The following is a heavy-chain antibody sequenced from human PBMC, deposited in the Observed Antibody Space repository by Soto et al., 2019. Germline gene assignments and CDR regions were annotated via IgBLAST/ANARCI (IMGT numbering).Heavy chain of an antibody. V-gene: IGHV3-23*01. J-gene: IGHJ4*02. D-gene: IGHD6-19*01. CDR2: ISGSGGST. CDR3: AKEGEHSSGWANFDY. CDR1: GFTFSSNA. Sequence: EVQLLESGGGLVQPGGSLRLSCAASGFTFSSNARSWVRQAPGKGRGWASAISGSGGSTYYADSVKGRFTISRDNSKNTLYLQMNSLRAEDTAVYYCAKEGEHSSGWANFDYWGQGTLVTVSS.